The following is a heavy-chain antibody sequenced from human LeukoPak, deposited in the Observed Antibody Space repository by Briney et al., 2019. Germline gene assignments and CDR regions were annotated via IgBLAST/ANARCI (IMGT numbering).Heavy chain of an antibody. V-gene: IGHV7-4-1*02. CDR1: GYTFTSYG. Sequence: ASVKVSCKASGYTFTSYGIGWVRQAPGQGLECLGWINTNTGNPTYAQGFTGRFVFSLDTSVSTAYLQISSLKAEDTGVYYCARGVAPGGFDYWGQGTLVTVSS. D-gene: IGHD4-23*01. J-gene: IGHJ4*02. CDR3: ARGVAPGGFDY. CDR2: INTNTGNP.